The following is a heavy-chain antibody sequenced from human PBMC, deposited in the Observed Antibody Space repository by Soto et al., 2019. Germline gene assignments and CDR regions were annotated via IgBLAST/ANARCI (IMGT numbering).Heavy chain of an antibody. Sequence: QLVESGGGLVKPGGSLALSCAGSGFAFTNVWMHWVRQAPGKGLEWVGRIKSKPDGETTDYAAPVKGRFTISRDDSTNTLYLQMNSLQTEDSGLYYCNTYYDVGGGHTPPWGQGTLVTVSS. CDR1: GFAFTNVW. D-gene: IGHD3-10*02. CDR2: IKSKPDGETT. V-gene: IGHV3-15*07. CDR3: NTYYDVGGGHTPP. J-gene: IGHJ5*02.